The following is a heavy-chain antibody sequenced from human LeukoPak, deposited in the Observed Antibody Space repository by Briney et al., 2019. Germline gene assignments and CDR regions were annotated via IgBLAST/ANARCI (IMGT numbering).Heavy chain of an antibody. D-gene: IGHD6-19*01. J-gene: IGHJ4*02. Sequence: PGGSLRLSCAASGFTFNNYAMNWVRQAPGKGLEWVSGITINGGRTYYADSVKGRFTISRDNSKNTLNLQMNSLRAEDTAVYYCAKDRGSGWFGSDYWGQGTLVTVSP. CDR3: AKDRGSGWFGSDY. V-gene: IGHV3-23*01. CDR1: GFTFNNYA. CDR2: ITINGGRT.